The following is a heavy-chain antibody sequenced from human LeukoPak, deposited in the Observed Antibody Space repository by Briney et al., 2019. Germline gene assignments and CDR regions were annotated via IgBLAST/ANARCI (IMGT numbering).Heavy chain of an antibody. D-gene: IGHD3-3*01. Sequence: SETLSLTCTVSGGSISSYYWSWIRQPPGKGLEWIGYIYYSGSTNYNPSLKSRVTISVDTSKNQFSLKLSSVTAADTAVYYCARGGDFWSGYYYYGMDVWGQGTMVTVSS. J-gene: IGHJ6*02. V-gene: IGHV4-59*01. CDR2: IYYSGST. CDR3: ARGGDFWSGYYYYGMDV. CDR1: GGSISSYY.